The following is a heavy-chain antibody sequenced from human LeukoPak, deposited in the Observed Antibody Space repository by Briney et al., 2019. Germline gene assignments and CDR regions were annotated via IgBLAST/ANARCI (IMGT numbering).Heavy chain of an antibody. J-gene: IGHJ6*03. V-gene: IGHV3-23*01. CDR2: ISGSGGST. D-gene: IGHD6-13*01. CDR1: GFTLSSYA. CDR3: AKCIEQQHLYYYYYYMDV. Sequence: PGGSLRLSCAASGFTLSSYAMSWVRQAPGQGLEWVSAISGSGGSTYYGDSVQGRFTISRDNSKNTLYLQMNSLRAEDTAVYYCAKCIEQQHLYYYYYYMDVWGKGTTVTISS.